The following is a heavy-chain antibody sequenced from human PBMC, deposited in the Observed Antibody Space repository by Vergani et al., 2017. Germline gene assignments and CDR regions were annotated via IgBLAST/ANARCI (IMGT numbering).Heavy chain of an antibody. CDR1: GGSFTSYH. Sequence: QVQLQQWGGGLLKPSETLSLTCVVNGGSFTSYHWTWIRQSPVEGLEWVGDIDHTGRPDYNPSLKGRLTMSVDKSRNQFSLTLNSVTATDTAIYFCARVNTETNGHLYYYYYMDVWGQGTAVTVS. J-gene: IGHJ6*03. D-gene: IGHD4-11*01. CDR3: ARVNTETNGHLYYYYYMDV. V-gene: IGHV4-34*01. CDR2: IDHTGRP.